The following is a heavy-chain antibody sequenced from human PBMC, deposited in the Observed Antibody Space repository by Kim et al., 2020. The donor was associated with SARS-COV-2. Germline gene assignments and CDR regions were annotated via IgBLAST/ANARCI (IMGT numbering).Heavy chain of an antibody. J-gene: IGHJ4*02. CDR3: ARGASGYQGFFF. CDR2: S. V-gene: IGHV4-31*02. D-gene: IGHD5-12*01. Sequence: SYYNPSLKSRVTISVDTSKNQFSLKVNSLTAADTAVYYCARGASGYQGFFFWGQGTQVTVSS.